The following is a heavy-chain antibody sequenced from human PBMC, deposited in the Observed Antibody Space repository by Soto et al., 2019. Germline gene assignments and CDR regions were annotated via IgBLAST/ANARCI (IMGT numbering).Heavy chain of an antibody. J-gene: IGHJ5*02. D-gene: IGHD2-2*01. V-gene: IGHV4-4*02. CDR1: SGSISRSNW. Sequence: QVQLQESGPGLVKPSGTLSLTCAVSSGSISRSNWWSWVRQPPGKGLEWIGEIYHSGSTNYNPSLKSRVTISVDKSKNQFSLKLSSVTAADTVVYYCARDRYCSSTSCYGWFDPWGQGTLVTVSS. CDR2: IYHSGST. CDR3: ARDRYCSSTSCYGWFDP.